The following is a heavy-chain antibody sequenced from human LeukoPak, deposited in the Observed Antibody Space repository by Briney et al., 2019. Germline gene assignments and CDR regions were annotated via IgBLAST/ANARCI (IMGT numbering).Heavy chain of an antibody. Sequence: GGSLRLSCAASGFTFSSYAMHWVRQAPGKGLEWVAVISYDGRNKYYADSVKGRFTISRDNSKNTMYMQMNSLRVDDTAVYYCAKGYSGYDYAFDIWGQGTMVTVSS. CDR1: GFTFSSYA. CDR3: AKGYSGYDYAFDI. CDR2: ISYDGRNK. J-gene: IGHJ3*02. D-gene: IGHD5-12*01. V-gene: IGHV3-30*04.